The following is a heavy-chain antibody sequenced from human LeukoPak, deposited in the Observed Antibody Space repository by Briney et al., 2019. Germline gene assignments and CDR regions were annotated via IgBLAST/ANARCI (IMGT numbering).Heavy chain of an antibody. CDR1: GYTFSCYA. J-gene: IGHJ4*02. D-gene: IGHD1-1*01. CDR2: INAGNGDT. V-gene: IGHV1-3*01. CDR3: ARDRGGTGDFDY. Sequence: GASVKVSCKASGYTFSCYAMHWVRRAPGQRLEWMGWINAGNGDTKYSQKFQGRVTIARDTSANTAYMELSSLRSEDTAVYYCARDRGGTGDFDYWGQGTLVTVSS.